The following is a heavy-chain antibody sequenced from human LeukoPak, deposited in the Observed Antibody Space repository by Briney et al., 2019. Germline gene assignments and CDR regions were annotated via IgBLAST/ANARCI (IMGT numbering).Heavy chain of an antibody. V-gene: IGHV6-1*01. CDR2: TYYRSKWRN. Sequence: SQTLSLTCAISGDSVSSNSASWNWIRQSPSRGLEWLGRTYYRSKWRNDYAVSVKSRITISPDTSKNQFSLQLNSVTPEDTAVYYCARTWGIAVAGFFDYWGQGTLVTVSS. D-gene: IGHD6-19*01. J-gene: IGHJ4*02. CDR3: ARTWGIAVAGFFDY. CDR1: GDSVSSNSAS.